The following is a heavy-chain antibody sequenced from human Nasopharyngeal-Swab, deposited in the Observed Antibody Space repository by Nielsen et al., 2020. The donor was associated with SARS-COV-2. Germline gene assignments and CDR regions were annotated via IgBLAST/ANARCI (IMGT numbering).Heavy chain of an antibody. CDR2: ISYDGSNN. Sequence: VRQAPGKGLEWVAVISYDGSNNDYADSVKGRFSISRDNSKNALYLQMNSLRAEDTAVYYCAKVPSSSWYVDYYYGMDVWGQGTTVTVSS. J-gene: IGHJ6*02. CDR3: AKVPSSSWYVDYYYGMDV. V-gene: IGHV3-30-3*02. D-gene: IGHD6-13*01.